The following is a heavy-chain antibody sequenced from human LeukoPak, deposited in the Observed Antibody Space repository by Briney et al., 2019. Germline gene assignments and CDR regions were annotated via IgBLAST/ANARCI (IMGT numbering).Heavy chain of an antibody. CDR1: GFTLSSYW. Sequence: GGSLRLSCAASGFTLSSYWMHWVRQVPGKGLVWVSRINGDGSWTTYADSVKGRFTVSRDNGKNTMYLQMNSLRAEDTAVYYCARSAYCGAHCHYYFDYWGQGALVIVSS. V-gene: IGHV3-74*01. D-gene: IGHD2-21*02. J-gene: IGHJ4*02. CDR2: INGDGSWT. CDR3: ARSAYCGAHCHYYFDY.